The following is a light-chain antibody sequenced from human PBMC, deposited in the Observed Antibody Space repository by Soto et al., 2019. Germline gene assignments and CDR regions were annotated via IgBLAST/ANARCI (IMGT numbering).Light chain of an antibody. J-gene: IGKJ1*01. V-gene: IGKV3-20*01. CDR2: GAS. CDR1: QSVSSNY. CDR3: QHYGTSPRWT. Sequence: PGERATLSCRASQSVSSNYLAWYQQKPGQAPRLLIYGASRRATGIPDRFSGSGSGTDFTLTISRLEPEDFAVYYCQHYGTSPRWTFGQGTKVDIK.